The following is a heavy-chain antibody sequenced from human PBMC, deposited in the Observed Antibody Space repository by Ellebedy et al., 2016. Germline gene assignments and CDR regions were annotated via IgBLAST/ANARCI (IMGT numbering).Heavy chain of an antibody. D-gene: IGHD5-12*01. CDR3: AKDSYSGYDNSFDY. V-gene: IGHV3-30*18. CDR1: GFTFSSYG. J-gene: IGHJ4*02. Sequence: GGSLRLSXAASGFTFSSYGMHWVRQAPGKGLEWVAVISYDGSNKYYADSVKGRFTISRDNSKNTLYLQMNSLRAEDTAVYYCAKDSYSGYDNSFDYWGQGTLVTVSS. CDR2: ISYDGSNK.